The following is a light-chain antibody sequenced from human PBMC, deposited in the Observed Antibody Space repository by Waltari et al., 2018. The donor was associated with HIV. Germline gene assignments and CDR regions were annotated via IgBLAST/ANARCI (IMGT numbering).Light chain of an antibody. Sequence: QSALTQPPSASGSPGQSVTISCTGTSSDVGGYNYVSWYRHHPGNAPKLMIYEVSKRPSGLPDRFSGSKAGNTASLTVSGLQAEDEADYYCSSYAGSNNLVFGGGTKLTVL. CDR3: SSYAGSNNLV. V-gene: IGLV2-8*01. CDR1: SSDVGGYNY. CDR2: EVS. J-gene: IGLJ2*01.